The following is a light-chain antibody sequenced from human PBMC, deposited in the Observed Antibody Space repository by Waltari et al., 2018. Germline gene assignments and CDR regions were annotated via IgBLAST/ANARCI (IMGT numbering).Light chain of an antibody. CDR1: SLRSYF. V-gene: IGLV3-19*01. J-gene: IGLJ1*01. CDR2: SKN. Sequence: SSELTQDPAVSVALGQTVSITCQGDSLRSYFASWYQQKPGQAPLLVIYSKNKRPSGSPDRFSGSSSGNTASLTITGAQAEDEADYYCNSRDTTGSPYVFGPGTKVTVL. CDR3: NSRDTTGSPYV.